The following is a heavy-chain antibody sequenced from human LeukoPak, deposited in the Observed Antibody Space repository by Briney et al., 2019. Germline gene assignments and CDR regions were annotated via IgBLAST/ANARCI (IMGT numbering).Heavy chain of an antibody. CDR3: ARGIERMVRGVTNWFDP. Sequence: RASVKVSCKASGYTFTSYGISWVRQAPGQGLEWMGWISAYNGNTNYAQKLQGRVTMTTDTSTSTAYMELRSLRSEDTAVYYCARGIERMVRGVTNWFDPWGQGTLVTVSS. V-gene: IGHV1-18*01. CDR2: ISAYNGNT. J-gene: IGHJ5*02. CDR1: GYTFTSYG. D-gene: IGHD3-10*01.